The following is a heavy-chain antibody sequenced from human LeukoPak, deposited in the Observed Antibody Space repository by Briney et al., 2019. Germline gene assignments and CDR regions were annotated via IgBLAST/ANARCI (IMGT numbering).Heavy chain of an antibody. CDR2: IRYDGSIK. V-gene: IGHV3-30*02. D-gene: IGHD3-10*01. Sequence: PGGSLRLSCAASGFIFSSYGMHWVRQAPGKGLEWVAFIRYDGSIKYYADSVKGRFTISRDNSKNTLFLQMNSLRVEDTAVYYCAKDGRDHYVSGSYYRGVPALDYWGQGTLVTVSS. J-gene: IGHJ4*02. CDR3: AKDGRDHYVSGSYYRGVPALDY. CDR1: GFIFSSYG.